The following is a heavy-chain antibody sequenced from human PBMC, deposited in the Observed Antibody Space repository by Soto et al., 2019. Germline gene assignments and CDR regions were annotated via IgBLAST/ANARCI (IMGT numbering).Heavy chain of an antibody. V-gene: IGHV3-33*01. D-gene: IGHD1-26*01. CDR1: GFTFSSYG. J-gene: IGHJ6*02. Sequence: QVQLVESGGGVVQPGRSLRLSCAASGFTFSSYGMHWVRQAPGKGLEWVAVIWHDGSNKYYADSVKGRFIISRDNSKNTLYLQMTRLRAEDTAVYYCARAQYSGSYIRMDVWGQGTTVTVSS. CDR2: IWHDGSNK. CDR3: ARAQYSGSYIRMDV.